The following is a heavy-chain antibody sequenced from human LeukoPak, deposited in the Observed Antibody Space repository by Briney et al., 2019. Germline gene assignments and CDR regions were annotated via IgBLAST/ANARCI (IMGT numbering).Heavy chain of an antibody. CDR3: AKDSSSCSWSGAFDI. J-gene: IGHJ3*02. V-gene: IGHV3-9*01. D-gene: IGHD6-13*01. CDR2: ISWNSGSI. CDR1: GFTFDDYA. Sequence: GGSLRLSCAASGFTFDDYAMHWVRQAPGKGLEWVSGISWNSGSIGYADSVKGRFTISRDNAKNSLYLQMNSLRAEDTALYYCAKDSSSCSWSGAFDIWGQGTMVTVSS.